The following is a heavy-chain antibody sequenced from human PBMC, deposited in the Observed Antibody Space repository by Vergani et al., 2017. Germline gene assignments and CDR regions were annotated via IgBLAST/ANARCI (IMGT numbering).Heavy chain of an antibody. V-gene: IGHV4-34*02. Sequence: QVQLQQWGAGVVKPSGTLSLTCAVFGESFSSFYWSWIRQPPGKGLGWIGEINNDGHINYNPSLERRVTVSRDPAKNQFSLNLMSVTAADTAMYYCAVRPRVNLLGGEIVTKRTFDYWSQGRLVTVSS. CDR3: AVRPRVNLLGGEIVTKRTFDY. D-gene: IGHD3-16*01. CDR1: GESFSSFY. J-gene: IGHJ4*02. CDR2: INNDGHI.